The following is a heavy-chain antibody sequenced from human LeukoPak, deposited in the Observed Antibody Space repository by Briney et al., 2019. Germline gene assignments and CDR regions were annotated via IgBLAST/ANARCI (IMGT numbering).Heavy chain of an antibody. Sequence: ASVKVSCKASGYTFTGYYMHWVRQAPGQGLEWMGWINPNSGGTNYAQKLQGRATMTTDTSTSTVYMELRSLRSDDTAVYYCARDLYSRRMNYYGSGSYFAYWGQGTLVTVSS. CDR3: ARDLYSRRMNYYGSGSYFAY. D-gene: IGHD3-10*01. CDR2: INPNSGGT. CDR1: GYTFTGYY. J-gene: IGHJ4*02. V-gene: IGHV1-2*02.